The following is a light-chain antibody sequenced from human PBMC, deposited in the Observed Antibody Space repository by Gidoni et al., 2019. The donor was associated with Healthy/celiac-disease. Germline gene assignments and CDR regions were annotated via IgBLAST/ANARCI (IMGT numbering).Light chain of an antibody. CDR2: DAS. CDR1: QSVSSY. CDR3: QQRSNWPIT. Sequence: EIVLTQSPATLSLSPGERANLSCRASQSVSSYLAWYQQQPGQAPRLLIYDASNRATGIPARFSGSGSGTDFTLTISSLEPEDFAVYYCQQRSNWPITFGQGPRLEIK. V-gene: IGKV3-11*01. J-gene: IGKJ5*01.